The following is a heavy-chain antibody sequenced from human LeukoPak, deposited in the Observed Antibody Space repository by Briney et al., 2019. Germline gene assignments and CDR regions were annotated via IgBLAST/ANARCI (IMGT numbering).Heavy chain of an antibody. V-gene: IGHV3-23*01. CDR1: GFTFNNYA. CDR2: FSGSGGNT. D-gene: IGHD2/OR15-2a*01. CDR3: ARSGLSRFGF. J-gene: IGHJ4*02. Sequence: GSLRLSCAASGFTFNNYAMSWVRQAPGKGLEWVSAFSGSGGNTYYADSVKGRFTISRDNSKNTLYLQMNSLRAEDTAVYYCARSGLSRFGFWGQGTLVTVSS.